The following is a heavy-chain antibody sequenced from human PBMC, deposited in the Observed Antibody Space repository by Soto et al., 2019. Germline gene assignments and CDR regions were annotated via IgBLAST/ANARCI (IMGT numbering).Heavy chain of an antibody. CDR3: ARDHSGSYLPFSDY. CDR2: INAGSGSA. J-gene: IGHJ4*02. CDR1: GYSFTNSA. V-gene: IGHV1-3*01. Sequence: QVQLVQSGAEVKKPGASVKVSCKASGYSFTNSAIHWLRQAPGQRLEWMGWINAGSGSAKYSQKFQGRVTITRDTSASTAYMELSSLKSEDTAMYYCARDHSGSYLPFSDYWGQATLITVSS. D-gene: IGHD1-26*01.